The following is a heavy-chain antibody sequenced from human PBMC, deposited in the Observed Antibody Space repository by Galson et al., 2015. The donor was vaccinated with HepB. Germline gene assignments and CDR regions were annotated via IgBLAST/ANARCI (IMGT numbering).Heavy chain of an antibody. V-gene: IGHV3-7*03. CDR2: INQEGSDK. J-gene: IGHJ6*02. CDR3: ARGHYDLNV. CDR1: GFTFSTVW. Sequence: SLRLSCAASGFTFSTVWMGWVRQAPGKGLEWVAHINQEGSDKDYVDSVKGRFTISRDNAKNSVYLQMNSLRAGDTAVYYCARGHYDLNVWGRGTTVTVSS.